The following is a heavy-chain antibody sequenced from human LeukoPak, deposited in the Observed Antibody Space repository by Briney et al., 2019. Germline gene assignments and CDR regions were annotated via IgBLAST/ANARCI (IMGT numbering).Heavy chain of an antibody. D-gene: IGHD2-15*01. CDR1: GFTFSSYG. CDR2: ISYDGSNK. J-gene: IGHJ5*02. Sequence: GRSLRLSCAASGFTFSSYGMHWVRQAPGKGLEWVAVISYDGSNKYYADSVKGRFTLSRDNSKNTLYLQMNSLRAEDTAVYYCAKDRVGSWSGGSCYSEAYWFDPWGQGTLVTVSS. CDR3: AKDRVGSWSGGSCYSEAYWFDP. V-gene: IGHV3-30*18.